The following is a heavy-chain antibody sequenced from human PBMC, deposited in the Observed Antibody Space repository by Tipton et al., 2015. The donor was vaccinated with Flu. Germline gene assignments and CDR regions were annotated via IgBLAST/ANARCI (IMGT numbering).Heavy chain of an antibody. CDR2: VNWNSGSI. J-gene: IGHJ6*02. CDR3: ARGMNSGLVDV. D-gene: IGHD2/OR15-2a*01. CDR1: GFTFDDHD. Sequence: SLRLSCTASGFTFDDHDMHWVRQAPGKGLEWVSGVNWNSGSIHYADSVKGRFTVSRDDAKNTLYLQMNSLRDEDTAVYYCARGMNSGLVDVWGQGTTVTVSS. V-gene: IGHV3-9*01.